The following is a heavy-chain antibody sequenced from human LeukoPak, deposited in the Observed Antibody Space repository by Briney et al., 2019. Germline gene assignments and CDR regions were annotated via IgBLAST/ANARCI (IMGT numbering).Heavy chain of an antibody. V-gene: IGHV4-59*01. CDR2: IYYSGST. CDR3: ARGYCGAGICWTFDP. CDR1: GGSISGYF. J-gene: IGHJ5*02. Sequence: SETLSLTCTVSGGSISGYFWNWLRQPPGKGLEWIGYIYYSGSTNYNPSLKSRVTISVDTSKNQFSLKLTSVTAADTAVYYCARGYCGAGICWTFDPWGQGTLVTVSS. D-gene: IGHD2-15*01.